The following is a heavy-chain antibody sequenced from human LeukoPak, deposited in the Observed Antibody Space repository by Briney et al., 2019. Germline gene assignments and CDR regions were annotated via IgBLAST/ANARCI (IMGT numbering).Heavy chain of an antibody. CDR3: ASTVTYYNWFDP. V-gene: IGHV4-39*07. Sequence: SETLSLTCTVSGGSISSSSYYWGWIRQSPEKGLEWIGNIYYSGSTYYNPSLKSRVTISVDTSKSQFSLKLSSVTAADTAMYFCASTVTYYNWFDPWGQGTLVTVSS. D-gene: IGHD4-17*01. CDR2: IYYSGST. CDR1: GGSISSSSYY. J-gene: IGHJ5*02.